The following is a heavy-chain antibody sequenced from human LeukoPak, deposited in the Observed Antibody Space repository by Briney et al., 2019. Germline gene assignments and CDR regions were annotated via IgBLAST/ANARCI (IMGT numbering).Heavy chain of an antibody. CDR3: AREGGGYNWNYGWFDP. V-gene: IGHV4-39*07. J-gene: IGHJ5*02. D-gene: IGHD1-7*01. Sequence: GWIRQPPGKGLEWIGSIYYSGSTYYNPSLKSRVTISVDTSKNQFSLKLSSVTAADTAVYYCAREGGGYNWNYGWFDPWGQGTLVTVSS. CDR2: IYYSGST.